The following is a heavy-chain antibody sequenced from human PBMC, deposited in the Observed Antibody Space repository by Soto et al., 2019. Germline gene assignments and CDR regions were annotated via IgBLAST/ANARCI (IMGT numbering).Heavy chain of an antibody. J-gene: IGHJ4*02. CDR1: GYSISSSNW. D-gene: IGHD6-6*01. CDR2: IYYSGTT. Sequence: QVQLQESGPGLVKPSDTLSLTCAVSGYSISSSNWWGWIRQPPGKGLEWIGYIYYSGTTYYNPSLRRGVARSVDTPHHQFSPKLTSVTAVDPAVFYCARRQLQGPIAYWGQGPLVTVSS. CDR3: ARRQLQGPIAY. V-gene: IGHV4-28*01.